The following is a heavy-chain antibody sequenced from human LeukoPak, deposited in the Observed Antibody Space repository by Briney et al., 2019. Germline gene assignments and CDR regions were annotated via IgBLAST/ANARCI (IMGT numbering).Heavy chain of an antibody. Sequence: SETLSLTCTVSGGSISSGGHSWSWIRQPPGKGLEWIGYIYHSGSGSTYYNPSLKSRVTISIDKSKNQFSLKLNSVSAADTAVYYCARINDFWSGPTLDVWGQGTAVTVSS. J-gene: IGHJ6*02. D-gene: IGHD3-3*01. V-gene: IGHV4-30-2*01. CDR1: GGSISSGGHS. CDR2: IYHSGSGST. CDR3: ARINDFWSGPTLDV.